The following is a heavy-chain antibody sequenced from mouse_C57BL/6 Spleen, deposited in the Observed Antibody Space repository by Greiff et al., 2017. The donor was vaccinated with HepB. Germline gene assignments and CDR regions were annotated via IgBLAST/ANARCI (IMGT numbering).Heavy chain of an antibody. CDR1: GYAFSSYW. Sequence: QVQLKESGAELVKPGASVKISCKASGYAFSSYWMNWVKQRPGKGLEWIGQIYPGDGDTNYNGKFKGKATLTADKSSSTAYMQLSSLTSEDSAVYFCARGDYDVGGYTMDYWGQGTSVTVSS. CDR2: IYPGDGDT. D-gene: IGHD2-4*01. V-gene: IGHV1-80*01. CDR3: ARGDYDVGGYTMDY. J-gene: IGHJ4*01.